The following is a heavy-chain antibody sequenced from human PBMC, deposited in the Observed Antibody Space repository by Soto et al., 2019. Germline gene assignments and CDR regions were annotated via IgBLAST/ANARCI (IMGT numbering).Heavy chain of an antibody. J-gene: IGHJ4*02. V-gene: IGHV3-23*01. CDR1: GFTFSNYA. D-gene: IGHD2-8*01. CDR3: AKGDQERQWVFLHN. CDR2: IRGSGGET. Sequence: PGGSLRLSCIASGFTFSNYAMTWVRQAPGKGMEWVSAIRGSGGETFYADSVQGRFTIFRDNSRMTLYLQMNSLRAEDTAVYYCAKGDQERQWVFLHNWGQGTLVTVSS.